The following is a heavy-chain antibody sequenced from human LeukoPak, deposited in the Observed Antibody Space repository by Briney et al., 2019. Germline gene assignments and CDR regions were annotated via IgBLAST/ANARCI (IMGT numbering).Heavy chain of an antibody. CDR2: IYSSGTT. Sequence: SETLSLTCTVSGGSITGHYWSWIRQPAGKGLEWLGRIYSSGTTAYNASLTSRLTMSVDASKSQLSLKLSSVTAADTAVYYCARHGQTFDSSFDYWGQGTLVTVSS. D-gene: IGHD3-16*01. J-gene: IGHJ4*02. CDR1: GGSITGHY. CDR3: ARHGQTFDSSFDY. V-gene: IGHV4-4*07.